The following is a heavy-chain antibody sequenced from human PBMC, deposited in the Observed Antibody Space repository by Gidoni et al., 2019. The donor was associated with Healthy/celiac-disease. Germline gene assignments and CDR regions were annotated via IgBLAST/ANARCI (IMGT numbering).Heavy chain of an antibody. J-gene: IGHJ4*02. D-gene: IGHD6-6*01. Sequence: QVQLQQWGAGLLKPSETLSLTCAVYGGSFSGYYWSWIRQPPGKGLEWIGEINHSGSTNYNPALKSRVTISVDTSKNQFSLKLSAVTAADTAVYYCASGRIAARYFDYWGQGTLVTVSS. CDR1: GGSFSGYY. CDR3: ASGRIAARYFDY. V-gene: IGHV4-34*01. CDR2: INHSGST.